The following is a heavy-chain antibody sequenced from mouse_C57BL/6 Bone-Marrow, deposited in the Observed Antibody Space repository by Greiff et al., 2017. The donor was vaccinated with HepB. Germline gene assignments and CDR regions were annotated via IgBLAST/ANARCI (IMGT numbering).Heavy chain of an antibody. J-gene: IGHJ2*01. CDR2: IYPGNSDT. D-gene: IGHD1-1*01. CDR1: GYTFTSYW. Sequence: VQLQQSGTVLARPGASVKMSCKTSGYTFTSYWMHWVKQRPGQGLEWIGVIYPGNSDTSYNQKFKGKAKLAAVTSASTAYMELSSLTNEDSAVYYCTRTITTGFDYWGQGTTLTVSS. V-gene: IGHV1-5*01. CDR3: TRTITTGFDY.